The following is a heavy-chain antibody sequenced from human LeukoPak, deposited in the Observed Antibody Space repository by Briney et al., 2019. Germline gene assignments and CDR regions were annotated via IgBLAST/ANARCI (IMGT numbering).Heavy chain of an antibody. CDR1: GFTFSSYA. V-gene: IGHV3-30*04. D-gene: IGHD3-16*01. CDR2: ISYDGSNK. Sequence: PGGSLRLSCAASGFTFSSYAMHWVRQAPGKGLEWVAVISYDGSNKYYADSVKGRFTISRDNSKNTLYLQMNSLRAEDTAVYYCARDLYVWGRTFDYWGQGTLVTVSS. J-gene: IGHJ4*02. CDR3: ARDLYVWGRTFDY.